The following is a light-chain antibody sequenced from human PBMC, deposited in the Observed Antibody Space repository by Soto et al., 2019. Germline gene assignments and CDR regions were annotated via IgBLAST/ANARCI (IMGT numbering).Light chain of an antibody. CDR3: QQSYSTPRT. J-gene: IGKJ1*01. V-gene: IGKV1-39*01. Sequence: DIQMTQSPSSLSASVGDRVTITCRASQSISSYVNWYQQKPGKAPKLLIYAASSLQSVVPSRFSGSGSGTDFTLNISSLHPEDFDTYYCQQSYSTPRTFGQGTEVEIK. CDR2: AAS. CDR1: QSISSY.